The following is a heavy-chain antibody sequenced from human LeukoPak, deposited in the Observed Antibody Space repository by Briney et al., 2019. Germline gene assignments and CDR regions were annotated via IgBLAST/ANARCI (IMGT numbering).Heavy chain of an antibody. CDR2: ITWNSGNI. Sequence: PGGSLRLSCAGSGFTFDDYAMHWVRQAPGKGLEWVSSITWNSGNIGYAKSVKGRFTISRDNAKNSLYLQMNSLRAEDTAFYYCAKIGYYDSSGYYIDRAFDIWGQGTMVTVSS. V-gene: IGHV3-9*01. J-gene: IGHJ3*02. D-gene: IGHD3-22*01. CDR1: GFTFDDYA. CDR3: AKIGYYDSSGYYIDRAFDI.